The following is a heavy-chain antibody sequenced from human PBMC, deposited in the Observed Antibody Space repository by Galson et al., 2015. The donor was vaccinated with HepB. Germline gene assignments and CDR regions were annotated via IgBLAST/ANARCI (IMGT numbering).Heavy chain of an antibody. CDR1: GGSVSSGRHY. Sequence: SETLSLTCTVSGGSVSSGRHYWNWVRQPPGRGLEWIGYIFYSGSTNYNPSLKSRVTTSVDTSKNQFSLKLSSVTAADTAVYYCARGLPYSDVLTGYHPSYFDYWGQGILVTVSS. CDR3: ARGLPYSDVLTGYHPSYFDY. CDR2: IFYSGST. D-gene: IGHD3-9*01. V-gene: IGHV4-61*01. J-gene: IGHJ4*02.